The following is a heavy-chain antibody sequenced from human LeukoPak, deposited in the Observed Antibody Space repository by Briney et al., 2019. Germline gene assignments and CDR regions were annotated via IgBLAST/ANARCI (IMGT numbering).Heavy chain of an antibody. J-gene: IGHJ4*02. CDR3: ARVLLEYQLPDY. CDR1: GGSISSYY. D-gene: IGHD2-2*01. V-gene: IGHV4-59*01. CDR2: IYYSGST. Sequence: PSETLSLTCTVSGGSISSYYWSWIRQPPGKGLEWIGYIYYSGSTNYNPSLKSRVTISVDTSKNQFSLKLNSVTAADTAVYYCARVLLEYQLPDYWGQGTLVTVSS.